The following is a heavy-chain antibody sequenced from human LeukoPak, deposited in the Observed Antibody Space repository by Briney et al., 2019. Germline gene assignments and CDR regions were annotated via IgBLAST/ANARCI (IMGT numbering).Heavy chain of an antibody. V-gene: IGHV3-23*01. Sequence: GGSLRLSCAASGFTFSTYAMTWVRQAPGKGLEWVAAISGYDGTTYYADSVKGRFAISRDISKNTLYLQMNSLRADDTAVYYCAKGGLYYDTSLGWFDSWGQGTPVTVFS. CDR1: GFTFSTYA. J-gene: IGHJ5*01. CDR2: ISGYDGTT. CDR3: AKGGLYYDTSLGWFDS. D-gene: IGHD3-22*01.